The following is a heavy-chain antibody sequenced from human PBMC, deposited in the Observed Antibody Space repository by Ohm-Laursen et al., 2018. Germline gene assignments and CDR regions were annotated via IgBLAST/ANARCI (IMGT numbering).Heavy chain of an antibody. Sequence: SLRLSCSASGFTFGDYYMSWIRQAPGKGLEWVSYISSSGSTIYYADSVKGRFTISRDNAKNSLYLQMNSLRAEDTAVYYCARDPSRYSGSYPYYFDYWGQGTLVTVSS. V-gene: IGHV3-11*01. CDR1: GFTFGDYY. CDR3: ARDPSRYSGSYPYYFDY. J-gene: IGHJ4*02. D-gene: IGHD1-26*01. CDR2: ISSSGSTI.